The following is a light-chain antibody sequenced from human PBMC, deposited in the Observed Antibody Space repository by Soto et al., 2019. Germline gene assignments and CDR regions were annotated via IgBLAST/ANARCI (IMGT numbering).Light chain of an antibody. CDR1: QGISRY. J-gene: IGKJ3*01. V-gene: IGKV1-9*01. CDR3: QQLKSSPFT. Sequence: IQLTQSPSSLSASIGDRVTIACRASQGISRYLAWYQHKPGKAPQLLIYSASTLQSGVPSRFSDSGSGTDFTLTISSLQPEDFVTYYCQQLKSSPFTFGPGTKVEIK. CDR2: SAS.